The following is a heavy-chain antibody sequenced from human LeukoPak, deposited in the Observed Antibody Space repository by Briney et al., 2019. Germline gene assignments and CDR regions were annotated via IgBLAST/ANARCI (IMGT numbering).Heavy chain of an antibody. Sequence: GGSLRLSCAASGSTFSSYAMHWVRQAPGKGLEWVALISYDGGNKNYADSVKGRFTISRDNSKNTLYLQMNSLRAEGTAVYYCAKDRRSTYYYDSRIQPPDYWGQGTLVTVSS. V-gene: IGHV3-30-3*01. CDR3: AKDRRSTYYYDSRIQPPDY. CDR2: ISYDGGNK. CDR1: GSTFSSYA. J-gene: IGHJ4*02. D-gene: IGHD3-22*01.